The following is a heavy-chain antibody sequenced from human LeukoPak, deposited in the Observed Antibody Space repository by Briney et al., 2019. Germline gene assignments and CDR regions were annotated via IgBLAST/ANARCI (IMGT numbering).Heavy chain of an antibody. V-gene: IGHV4-4*07. CDR2: IYTSGST. CDR1: GGSISSYY. CDR3: AKEKYYYDSSGYYYAPFDY. D-gene: IGHD3-22*01. Sequence: PSETLSLTCTVSGGSISSYYWSWIRQPAGKGLEWIGRIYTSGSTNYNPSLKSRVTMSADTSKNQFSLNLSSVTAADTAVYYCAKEKYYYDSSGYYYAPFDYWGQGTLVTVLS. J-gene: IGHJ4*02.